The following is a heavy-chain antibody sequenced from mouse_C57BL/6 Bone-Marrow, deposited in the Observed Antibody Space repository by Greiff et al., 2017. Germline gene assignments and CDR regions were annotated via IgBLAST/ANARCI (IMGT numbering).Heavy chain of an antibody. J-gene: IGHJ2*01. CDR2: IDPSDSYT. V-gene: IGHV1-50*01. CDR1: GYTFTSYW. Sequence: VQLQQSGAELVKPGASVKLSCKASGYTFTSYWMQWVKQRPGQGLEWIGEIDPSDSYTNYNQKFKGKATLTVDTSSSTAYMQLSSLTSEDSAVYYCAREGGSSQYYFDYWGQCTTLTVSS. CDR3: AREGGSSQYYFDY. D-gene: IGHD1-1*01.